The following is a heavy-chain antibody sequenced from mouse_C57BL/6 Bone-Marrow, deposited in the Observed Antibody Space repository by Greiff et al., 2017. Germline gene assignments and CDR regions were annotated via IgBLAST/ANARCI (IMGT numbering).Heavy chain of an antibody. D-gene: IGHD1-1*02. Sequence: EVQLQQSGAELVRPGASVTLSCTASGFNIKDDYMHWVKQRPEQGLEWIGWIDPENGDTEYASKFQGQATLTVDKSSSTASMELRSLTSADSAVXYCARYHLSIDCDSYVYYAMDYWGKGTSVTVSS. CDR1: GFNIKDDY. CDR3: ARYHLSIDCDSYVYYAMDY. J-gene: IGHJ4*01. CDR2: IDPENGDT. V-gene: IGHV14-4*01.